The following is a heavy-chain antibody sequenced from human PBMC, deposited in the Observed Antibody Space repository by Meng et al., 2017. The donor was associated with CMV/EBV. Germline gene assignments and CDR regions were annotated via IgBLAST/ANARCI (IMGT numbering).Heavy chain of an antibody. CDR3: ARGSFANYYDSSGYYLGLLDY. CDR1: GGSFSGDY. D-gene: IGHD3-22*01. J-gene: IGHJ4*02. CDR2: INHSGST. V-gene: IGHV4-34*01. Sequence: GSLRLSCAVYGGSFSGDYWSWIRQPPGKGLEWIGEINHSGSTNYNTSLKSRVTISVDTSKNQFSLKLSSVTAADTAVYYCARGSFANYYDSSGYYLGLLDYWGQGALVTVSS.